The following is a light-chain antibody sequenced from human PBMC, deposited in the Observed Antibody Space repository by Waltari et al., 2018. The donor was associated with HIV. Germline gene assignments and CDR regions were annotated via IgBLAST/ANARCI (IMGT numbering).Light chain of an antibody. Sequence: SSDLTQDPAVSVALGQTVRIPLQGDSPSTYYALWYHQKPGQAPFLVVYGTNKRPAGVPDRFSGSTSGNTASLTITGAQAVDEADYYCGSRDSSGYSYGFGPGTKVTVL. CDR1: SPSTYY. CDR3: GSRDSSGYSYG. J-gene: IGLJ1*01. CDR2: GTN. V-gene: IGLV3-19*01.